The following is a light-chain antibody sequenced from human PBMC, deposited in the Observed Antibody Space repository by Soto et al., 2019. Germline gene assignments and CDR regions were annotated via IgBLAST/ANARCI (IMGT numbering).Light chain of an antibody. CDR1: SSDVGGYNY. Sequence: QSVLTQPPSASGSPGQSVTISCTGSSSDVGGYNYVSWYQQHPGKAPKLMIYEVTKRPSGVPDRFSGSKSGNTASLTVSGLQAEDEADYFCSSYAGGNSVDVLFGGGTKLTVL. V-gene: IGLV2-8*01. CDR2: EVT. CDR3: SSYAGGNSVDVL. J-gene: IGLJ2*01.